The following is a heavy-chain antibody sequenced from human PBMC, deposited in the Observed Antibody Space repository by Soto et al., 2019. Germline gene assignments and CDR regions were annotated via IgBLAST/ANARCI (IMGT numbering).Heavy chain of an antibody. CDR1: GFTFGDYA. J-gene: IGHJ6*02. D-gene: IGHD3-22*01. CDR2: IRSKAYGGTT. CDR3: TRVGYYQDSSGYYYRSDYYDYGMDV. Sequence: GGSLRLSCTASGFTFGDYAMSWVRQAPGKGLEWVGFIRSKAYGGTTEYAASVKGRFTISRDDSKIIAYLQMNSLKTEDTTVYYCTRVGYYQDSSGYYYRSDYYDYGMDVWGQGTTVTVSS. V-gene: IGHV3-49*04.